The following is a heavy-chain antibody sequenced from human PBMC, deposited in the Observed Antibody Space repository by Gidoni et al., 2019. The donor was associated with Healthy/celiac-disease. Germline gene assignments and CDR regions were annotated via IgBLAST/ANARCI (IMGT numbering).Heavy chain of an antibody. CDR2: IFSNDEK. J-gene: IGHJ6*03. Sequence: QVTLKESGPVLVKPTESLKLTCTVSGFSLSNARMGVSWIRQPPGKALEWLAHIFSNDEKSYSTSLKSRLTISKDTAKSQVVLTMTNMDPVDTATYYCARIKSHSVVVWYMDVWGKGTTVTVSS. CDR1: GFSLSNARMG. CDR3: ARIKSHSVVVWYMDV. V-gene: IGHV2-26*01. D-gene: IGHD2-15*01.